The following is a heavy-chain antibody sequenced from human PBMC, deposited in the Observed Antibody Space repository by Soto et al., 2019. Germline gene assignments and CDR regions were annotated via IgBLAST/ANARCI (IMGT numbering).Heavy chain of an antibody. Sequence: QLQLQESGPGLVKPSETLSLTCTVSGGSISSSSYYWGWIRQPPGKGLEWIGSIYYSGSTYYNPSLKSRVTISVDTSKNQFSLKLSSVTAADTAVYYCARRVIVGATTNYDYWGQGTLVTVSS. CDR2: IYYSGST. D-gene: IGHD1-26*01. CDR1: GGSISSSSYY. CDR3: ARRVIVGATTNYDY. J-gene: IGHJ4*02. V-gene: IGHV4-39*01.